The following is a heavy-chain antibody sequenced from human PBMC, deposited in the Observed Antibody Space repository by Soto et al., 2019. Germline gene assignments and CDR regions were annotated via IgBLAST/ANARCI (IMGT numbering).Heavy chain of an antibody. CDR3: ARVYCSGGSCYSIDY. V-gene: IGHV1-46*03. D-gene: IGHD2-15*01. CDR1: GYTFTTYY. Sequence: ASVKVSCKASGYTFTTYYMHWVRQAPGQGLEWMGIINPSNSTTYAQKFQGRVTMTRDTSTSTVYMELSSLRSEDTAVYCCARVYCSGGSCYSIDYWGQGTLVTVSS. J-gene: IGHJ4*02. CDR2: INPSNST.